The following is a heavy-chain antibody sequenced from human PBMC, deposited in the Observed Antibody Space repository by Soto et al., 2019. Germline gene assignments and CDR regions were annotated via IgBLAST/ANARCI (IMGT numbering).Heavy chain of an antibody. CDR1: GGSISSGGYY. V-gene: IGHV4-31*03. D-gene: IGHD4-17*01. J-gene: IGHJ4*02. CDR2: IYYSGST. CDR3: ARKATVTTCFDY. Sequence: QVQLQESGPGLVKPSQTLSLTCTVSGGSISSGGYYWSWIRQHPGKGLEWIGYIYYSGSTYYNPSLKSRVALXVXASNNHFPLKLSSVTAADTAVYYCARKATVTTCFDYWGQGTLVTVSS.